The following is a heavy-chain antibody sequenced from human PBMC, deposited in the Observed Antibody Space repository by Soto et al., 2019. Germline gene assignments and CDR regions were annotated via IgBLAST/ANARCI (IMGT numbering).Heavy chain of an antibody. CDR1: GGTFSSYA. J-gene: IGHJ6*02. Sequence: QVQLVQSGAEVKKPGSSVKVSCKASGGTFSSYAISWVRQAPGQGLEWMGGIIPIFGTADYAPKFQGRVTMTADESPSTAYMELSSLRSAATAVYYCASSRLGGTGYYYGMDVWGQGTTVTVSS. D-gene: IGHD3-16*01. CDR3: ASSRLGGTGYYYGMDV. CDR2: IIPIFGTA. V-gene: IGHV1-69*12.